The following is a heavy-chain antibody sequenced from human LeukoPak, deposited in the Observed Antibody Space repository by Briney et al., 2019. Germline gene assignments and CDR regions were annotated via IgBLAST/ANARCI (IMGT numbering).Heavy chain of an antibody. J-gene: IGHJ1*01. V-gene: IGHV1-2*02. D-gene: IGHD6-6*01. Sequence: ASVKVSCKASGYTFTGYYMHWVRQAPGQGLEWMGWINPNSGGTNYAQKFQGRVTVTRDTSISTAYMELSRLRSDDTAVYYCARVPPKYSSSSAEYFQHWGQGTLVTVSS. CDR1: GYTFTGYY. CDR2: INPNSGGT. CDR3: ARVPPKYSSSSAEYFQH.